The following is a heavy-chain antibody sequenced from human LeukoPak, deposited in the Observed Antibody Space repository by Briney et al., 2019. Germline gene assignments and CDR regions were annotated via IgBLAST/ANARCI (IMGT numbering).Heavy chain of an antibody. D-gene: IGHD2-15*01. CDR3: AREEVILYYFDY. J-gene: IGHJ4*02. Sequence: SVKVSCKASGGTFSSYAISWVRQAPGQGLEWMGGIIPIFGTANYAQKFQGRVTITADKSTSTAYMELSSLRSEDTAVYYCAREEVILYYFDYWGQGTLVTVSS. V-gene: IGHV1-69*06. CDR1: GGTFSSYA. CDR2: IIPIFGTA.